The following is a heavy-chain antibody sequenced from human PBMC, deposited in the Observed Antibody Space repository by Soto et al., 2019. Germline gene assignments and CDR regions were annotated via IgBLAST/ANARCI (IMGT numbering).Heavy chain of an antibody. J-gene: IGHJ4*02. Sequence: QVQLVQSGAEVKTPGASVKVSCKASGYTFTSYAISWVRQAPGQGLEWMGWINAYNGNTNYAQKLKGRVTMTADTSTSTAYRELRSLRSDDTAVYYCARDSVYGIFDYWGQGNLVSVSS. D-gene: IGHD5-12*01. CDR2: INAYNGNT. CDR3: ARDSVYGIFDY. CDR1: GYTFTSYA. V-gene: IGHV1-18*01.